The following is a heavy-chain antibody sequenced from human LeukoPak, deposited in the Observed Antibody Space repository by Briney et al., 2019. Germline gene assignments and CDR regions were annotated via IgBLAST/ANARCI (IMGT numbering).Heavy chain of an antibody. V-gene: IGHV4-39*07. Sequence: SETLSLTCTVSGGSISSSSYYWGWIRQPPGKGLEWIGSIYYSGSTYYNPSLKSRVTISVDTSKNQFSLKLSSVTAADTAVYYGARVEQWLVYYWGQGTLVTVSS. CDR1: GGSISSSSYY. CDR2: IYYSGST. CDR3: ARVEQWLVYY. D-gene: IGHD6-19*01. J-gene: IGHJ4*02.